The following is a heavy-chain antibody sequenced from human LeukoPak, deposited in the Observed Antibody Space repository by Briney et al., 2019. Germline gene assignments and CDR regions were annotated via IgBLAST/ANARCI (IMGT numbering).Heavy chain of an antibody. D-gene: IGHD3-10*01. Sequence: SETLSLTCTVSGGSISSYYWSWIRQPPGKGLEWIGYIYYSGSTNYNPSLKSRVTISVDTSKNQFSLKLSSVTAADTAVYYCARRGYYGSAFDYWGQGTLVTVSS. J-gene: IGHJ4*02. CDR1: GGSISSYY. CDR3: ARRGYYGSAFDY. V-gene: IGHV4-59*08. CDR2: IYYSGST.